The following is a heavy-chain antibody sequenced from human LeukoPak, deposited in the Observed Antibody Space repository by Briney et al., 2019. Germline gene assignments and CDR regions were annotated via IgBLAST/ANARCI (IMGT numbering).Heavy chain of an antibody. D-gene: IGHD1-26*01. J-gene: IGHJ3*02. CDR3: AFGMQGATFAYDAFDI. V-gene: IGHV1-18*01. CDR2: ISAYNGNT. CDR1: GYTFTSYG. Sequence: GASVKVSCRASGYTFTSYGISWVRQAPGQGLEWMGWISAYNGNTNYAQKLQGRVTMTTDTSTSTAYMELRSLRSDDTAVYYCAFGMQGATFAYDAFDIWGQGTMVTVSS.